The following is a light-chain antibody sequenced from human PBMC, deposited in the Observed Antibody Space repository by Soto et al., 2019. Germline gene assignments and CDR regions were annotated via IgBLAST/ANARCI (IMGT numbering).Light chain of an antibody. Sequence: DIQMTQSRSSLSASVGDRVTITCQASQDISNYLNWYQQKPGKAPKLLIYDASNLETGVPSRFSGSGSGTDFTFTISSLQPEDIATYYCQQYDMYTFGQGTKVDIK. CDR3: QQYDMYT. V-gene: IGKV1-33*01. J-gene: IGKJ2*01. CDR1: QDISNY. CDR2: DAS.